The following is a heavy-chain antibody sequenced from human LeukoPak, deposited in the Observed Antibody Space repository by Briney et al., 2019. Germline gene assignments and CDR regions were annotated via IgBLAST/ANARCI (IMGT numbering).Heavy chain of an antibody. D-gene: IGHD3-9*01. J-gene: IGHJ6*02. CDR3: ARAPVLRYFDWSNYYYYGMDV. V-gene: IGHV4-34*01. CDR2: INHSGST. Sequence: SETLSLTCAVYGGSCSGYYWSWIRQPPGKGLEWIGEINHSGSTNYNPSLKSRVTISVDTSKNQFSLKLSSVTAADTAVYYCARAPVLRYFDWSNYYYYGMDVWGQGTTVTVSS. CDR1: GGSCSGYY.